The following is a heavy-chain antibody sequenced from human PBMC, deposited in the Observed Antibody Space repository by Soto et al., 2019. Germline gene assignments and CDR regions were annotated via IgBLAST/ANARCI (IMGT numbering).Heavy chain of an antibody. CDR2: INHSGST. Sequence: QVQLQQWGAGLLKPSETLSLTCAVYGGSFSGYYWSWIRQPPGKGLEWIGEINHSGSTNYNPSLKSRVTISVDTSKNQFSLKLSSVTAADTAVYYCARDLGYGDYGNAFDIWGQGTMVTVSS. CDR1: GGSFSGYY. CDR3: ARDLGYGDYGNAFDI. J-gene: IGHJ3*02. D-gene: IGHD4-17*01. V-gene: IGHV4-34*01.